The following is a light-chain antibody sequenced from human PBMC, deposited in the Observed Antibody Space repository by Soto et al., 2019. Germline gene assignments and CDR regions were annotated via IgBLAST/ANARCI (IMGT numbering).Light chain of an antibody. Sequence: LTQPASVSGSPGQSITISCTGTSSDVGSYNLVSWYQQHPGKAPKLMIYEVSKRPSGVSNRFSGSKSGNTASLTISGLQAEDEADYYCCSYAGSSTSVFGTGTKLTVL. CDR1: SSDVGSYNL. J-gene: IGLJ1*01. V-gene: IGLV2-23*02. CDR3: CSYAGSSTSV. CDR2: EVS.